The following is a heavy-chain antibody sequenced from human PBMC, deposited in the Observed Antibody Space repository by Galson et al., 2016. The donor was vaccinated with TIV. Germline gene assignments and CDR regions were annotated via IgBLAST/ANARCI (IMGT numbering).Heavy chain of an antibody. J-gene: IGHJ4*02. CDR3: VSGYGWLPDF. CDR2: AYHTGST. CDR1: GGSIFSYY. D-gene: IGHD3-22*01. V-gene: IGHV4-59*01. Sequence: SETLSLTCSVSGGSIFSYYCNWIRQAPGKGLEWIGVAYHTGSTIYNPSLNSRASILLDKSKNQFSLSLTSVTAADTAVYYCVSGYGWLPDFWGQGILVTISS.